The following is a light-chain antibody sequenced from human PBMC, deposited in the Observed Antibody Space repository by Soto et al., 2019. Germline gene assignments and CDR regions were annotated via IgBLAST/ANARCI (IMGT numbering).Light chain of an antibody. Sequence: DIQMTQSPSTLSASVGDRVTITCRASQNINNWLAWYQQKPGKAPNLLIYKASTLEGGVPSRFSGSGSGTEFTLTISSLQPDDFATYYCQHYNSFPWTFGQGTKVEI. J-gene: IGKJ1*01. V-gene: IGKV1-5*03. CDR3: QHYNSFPWT. CDR1: QNINNW. CDR2: KAS.